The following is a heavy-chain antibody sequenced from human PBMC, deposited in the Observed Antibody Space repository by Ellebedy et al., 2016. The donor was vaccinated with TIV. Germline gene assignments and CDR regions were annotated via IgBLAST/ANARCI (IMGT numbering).Heavy chain of an antibody. J-gene: IGHJ1*01. CDR1: EFAFETDW. Sequence: PGVSLRLSCAASEFAFETDWMTWVRQAPGKGLEWVANINQEGSDKSYVDSVKGRFTISRDNTKNTLYLQMNSLRTEDTALYYCVRVFYGSGSSLQHWGQGTLVAVSS. D-gene: IGHD3-10*01. V-gene: IGHV3-7*01. CDR3: VRVFYGSGSSLQH. CDR2: INQEGSDK.